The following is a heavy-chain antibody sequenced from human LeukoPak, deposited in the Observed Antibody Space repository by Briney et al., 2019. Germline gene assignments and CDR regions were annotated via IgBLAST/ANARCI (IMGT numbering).Heavy chain of an antibody. CDR2: ISSSSSYI. J-gene: IGHJ4*02. V-gene: IGHV3-21*01. D-gene: IGHD6-6*01. Sequence: GGSLRLSCAASGFTVNNKYMTWVRQAPGKGLEWVSSISSSSSYIYYADSVKGRFTISRDNAKNSLYLQMNSLRAEDTAVYYCARDSSSAFDYWGQGTLVTVSS. CDR1: GFTVNNKY. CDR3: ARDSSSAFDY.